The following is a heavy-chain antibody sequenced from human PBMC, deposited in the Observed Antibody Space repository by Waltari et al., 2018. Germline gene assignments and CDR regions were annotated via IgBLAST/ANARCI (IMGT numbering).Heavy chain of an antibody. CDR1: GFRFSDYW. Sequence: EVQLVEAGGDIVQPGVSLRLSCAASGFRFSDYWMHWVRQVPGKGLVWVSRINSDGSSISYSDSVKGRFTISRDNSKNMLYLQLNSLRAEDTAVYYCARKGGRGYTYGPFYYDSWGQGTLVTVSS. D-gene: IGHD5-18*01. V-gene: IGHV3-74*01. CDR2: INSDGSSI. J-gene: IGHJ4*02. CDR3: ARKGGRGYTYGPFYYDS.